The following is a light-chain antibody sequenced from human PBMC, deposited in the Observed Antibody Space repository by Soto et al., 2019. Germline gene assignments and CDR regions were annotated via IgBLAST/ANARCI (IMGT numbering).Light chain of an antibody. CDR1: QGISSW. CDR2: DAS. V-gene: IGKV1-33*01. CDR3: QQYDNLPIT. J-gene: IGKJ5*01. Sequence: DIQMTQSPSSVSASVVYRVTITCRASQGISSWLAWYQHKPGKAPKLLIYDASNLETGVPSRFSGSGSGTDFTFTISSLQPEDIATYYCQQYDNLPITFGQGTRLEIK.